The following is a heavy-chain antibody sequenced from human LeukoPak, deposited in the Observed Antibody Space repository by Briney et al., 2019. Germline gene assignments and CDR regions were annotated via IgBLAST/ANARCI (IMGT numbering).Heavy chain of an antibody. V-gene: IGHV1-18*01. CDR2: ISAYNGNT. Sequence: ASVKVSFKASGYTFTSYGISWVRQAPGQGLERMGWISAYNGNTNYAQKLQGRVTMTTDTSTSTAYMELRSLRSDDTAVYYCARHSGNLDAFDIWGQGTMVTVSS. J-gene: IGHJ3*02. D-gene: IGHD1-26*01. CDR3: ARHSGNLDAFDI. CDR1: GYTFTSYG.